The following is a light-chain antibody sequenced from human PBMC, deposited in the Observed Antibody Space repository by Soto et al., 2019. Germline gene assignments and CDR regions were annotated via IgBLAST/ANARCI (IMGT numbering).Light chain of an antibody. J-gene: IGKJ1*01. CDR2: AAS. Sequence: DIQMTQSPSSLSASLGDRVTITCRASQSISSYLNWYQQKQGKAPDLLIYAASSLHSGVPSRFSGSGSGTDLTITINSLQPEDFETYVCQQSYSRPPTFGQGTKVDIK. CDR1: QSISSY. V-gene: IGKV1-39*01. CDR3: QQSYSRPPT.